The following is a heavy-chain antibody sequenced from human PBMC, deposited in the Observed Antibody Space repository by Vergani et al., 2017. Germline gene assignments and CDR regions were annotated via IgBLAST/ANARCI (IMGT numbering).Heavy chain of an antibody. CDR2: ISGSGGST. J-gene: IGHJ4*02. V-gene: IGHV3-23*01. CDR1: GFTFSSYA. Sequence: EVQLLESGGGLVQPGGSLRLSCAASGFTFSSYAMSWVRQAPGKGLEWVSAISGSGGSTYYADSVKGRFTISRDNSKNTLYLQMNSLRAEDTAVYYCAKPPGRGYCSSTSFPPGDYWGQGTLVTVSS. CDR3: AKPPGRGYCSSTSFPPGDY. D-gene: IGHD2-2*01.